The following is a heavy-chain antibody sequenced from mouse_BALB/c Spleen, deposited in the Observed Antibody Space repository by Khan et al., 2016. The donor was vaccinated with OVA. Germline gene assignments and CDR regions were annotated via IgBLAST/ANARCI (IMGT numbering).Heavy chain of an antibody. CDR2: IYPGNTDT. D-gene: IGHD4-1*01. V-gene: IGHV1-5*01. CDR3: TKRNWDVAWLAY. Sequence: VQLQQSGTVLARPGASVKMSCKASGYTFTSYWMHWVKQRPGQGLEWIGDIYPGNTDTNYNQKFKGKAKLTAVTSTSTAYMELSSLTNEASAVYYCTKRNWDVAWLAYWGQGTLVTVSA. CDR1: GYTFTSYW. J-gene: IGHJ3*01.